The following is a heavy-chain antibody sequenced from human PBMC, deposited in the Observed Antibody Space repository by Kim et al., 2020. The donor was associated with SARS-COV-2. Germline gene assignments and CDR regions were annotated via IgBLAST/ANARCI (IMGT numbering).Heavy chain of an antibody. D-gene: IGHD6-19*01. Sequence: AASVTGRFTISRDNPKSTLYLQMTSMRPEDTAVYYCARVPTSSGWYGVSWGPGTLVTVSS. V-gene: IGHV3-74*01. J-gene: IGHJ5*02. CDR3: ARVPTSSGWYGVS.